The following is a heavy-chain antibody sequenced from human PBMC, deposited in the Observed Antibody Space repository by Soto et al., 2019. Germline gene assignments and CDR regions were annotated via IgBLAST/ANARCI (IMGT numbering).Heavy chain of an antibody. CDR1: GGSISSNSYY. CDR2: ISYSEST. V-gene: IGHV4-39*01. CDR3: AGHTYFDYFWGSYRLDF. Sequence: PSETLSLTCTVSGGSISSNSYYWGWIRQPPGKGLEWIGSISYSESTYYSPSLKSRVTISVDTSNNQFSLKLSSVTAADTAVYYCAGHTYFDYFWGSYRLDFWGQGTLVTVSS. J-gene: IGHJ4*02. D-gene: IGHD3-16*02.